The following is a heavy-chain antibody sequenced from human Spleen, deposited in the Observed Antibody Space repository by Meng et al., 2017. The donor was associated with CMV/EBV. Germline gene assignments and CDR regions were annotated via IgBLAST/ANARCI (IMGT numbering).Heavy chain of an antibody. J-gene: IGHJ4*02. Sequence: GESLKISCAASGFTFSSYAMIWVRQAPGKGLEWVSAISTSSTYIYYADSLKGRFTISRDNAKSSLYLQMNSLRAEDTAVYYCAKDPGIAAAGPNAVDYWGQGTLVTVSS. V-gene: IGHV3-21*01. CDR2: ISTSSTYI. D-gene: IGHD6-13*01. CDR1: GFTFSSYA. CDR3: AKDPGIAAAGPNAVDY.